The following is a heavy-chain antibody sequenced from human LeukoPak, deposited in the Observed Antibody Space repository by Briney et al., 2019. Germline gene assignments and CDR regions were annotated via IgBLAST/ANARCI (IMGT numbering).Heavy chain of an antibody. V-gene: IGHV4-59*01. CDR2: IYYSGST. D-gene: IGHD1-26*01. J-gene: IGHJ4*02. Sequence: NPSETLSLTCTVSGGSISSYYWSWIRQPPGKGLEWIGYIYYSGSTNYNPSLKSRVTISIDTSKNQFSLKLSSVTAADTAVYYCATTPGIVGATSFDYWGRGTLVTVSS. CDR1: GGSISSYY. CDR3: ATTPGIVGATSFDY.